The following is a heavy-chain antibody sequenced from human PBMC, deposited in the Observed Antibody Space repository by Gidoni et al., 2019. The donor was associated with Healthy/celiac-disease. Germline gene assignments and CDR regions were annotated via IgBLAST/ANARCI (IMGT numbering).Heavy chain of an antibody. V-gene: IGHV3-23*01. CDR1: GFPFSGYA. D-gene: IGHD1-26*01. J-gene: IGHJ6*02. CDR2: ISGSGGST. Sequence: EVQLLESGGGLVQPGGSLRPSCAASGFPFSGYAMSWVRQAPGKGLEWVSAISGSGGSTYYADSVKGRFTISRDNSKNTLYLQMNSLRAEDTAVYYCSKDLGEWEPRRMDVWGQGTTVTVSS. CDR3: SKDLGEWEPRRMDV.